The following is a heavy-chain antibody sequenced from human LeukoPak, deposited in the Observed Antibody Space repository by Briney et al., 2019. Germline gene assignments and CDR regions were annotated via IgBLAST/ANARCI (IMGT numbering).Heavy chain of an antibody. J-gene: IGHJ6*02. CDR3: ARTSSSGWYVDGMDV. Sequence: SEALSLTCTVSGGSISSYYWSWLRQPPGKGLEWVGYIYYSGSTNYNPSLKSRVTISVDTSKNQFSLKLSSVTAADTAVYYCARTSSSGWYVDGMDVWGQGTTVTVSS. CDR2: IYYSGST. CDR1: GGSISSYY. V-gene: IGHV4-59*01. D-gene: IGHD6-19*01.